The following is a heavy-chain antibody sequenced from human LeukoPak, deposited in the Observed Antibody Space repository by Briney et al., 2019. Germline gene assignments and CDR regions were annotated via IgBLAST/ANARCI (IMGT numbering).Heavy chain of an antibody. V-gene: IGHV3-21*01. D-gene: IGHD5/OR15-5a*01. CDR1: GFTFSSYS. CDR3: AREISIYDAFDY. CDR2: ISSSSSYI. Sequence: AGGSLRLSCAASGFTFSSYSMNWVRQAPGKGLEWVSSISSSSSYIYYADSVKGRFTVSRDSAKNSLYLQMNSLRAEDTAVYYCAREISIYDAFDYWGQGTLVTVSS. J-gene: IGHJ4*02.